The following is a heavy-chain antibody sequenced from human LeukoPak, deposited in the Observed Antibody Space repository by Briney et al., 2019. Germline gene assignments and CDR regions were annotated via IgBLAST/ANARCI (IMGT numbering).Heavy chain of an antibody. CDR2: IYPGDSDT. D-gene: IGHD4-17*01. V-gene: IGHV5-51*01. CDR1: GYSFTSYW. Sequence: GESLKISCKGSGYSFTSYWIGWVRQIPGKGLEWMGIIYPGDSDTRYSPSFQGQVTISADKSISTAYLQWSSLKASDTAMYYCVVFGEDDYGDYGRADPWGQGTLVTVSS. J-gene: IGHJ5*02. CDR3: VVFGEDDYGDYGRADP.